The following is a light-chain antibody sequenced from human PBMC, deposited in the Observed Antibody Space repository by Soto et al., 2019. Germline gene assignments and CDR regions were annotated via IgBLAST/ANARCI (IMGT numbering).Light chain of an antibody. CDR1: QSVSGY. CDR2: GAS. J-gene: IGKJ1*01. Sequence: EIVMTQSPATLSVSPGERATLSCRASQSVSGYLAWYQQKPGQAPSLLIYGASTRDTGIPARFSGSGSGTESTLTIISLQSEDFAVYYCQQYNNWLPSFGQGTKVEIK. CDR3: QQYNNWLPS. V-gene: IGKV3-15*01.